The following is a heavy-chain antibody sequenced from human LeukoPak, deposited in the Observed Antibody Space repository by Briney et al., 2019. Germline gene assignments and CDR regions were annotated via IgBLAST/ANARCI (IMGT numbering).Heavy chain of an antibody. J-gene: IGHJ6*02. V-gene: IGHV3-33*08. CDR3: ARAILVRGVITHHYYYYGMDV. Sequence: PGGSLRLSCAASGFTVSSYAMHWVRQAPGKGREWVAVIWDDGSNKYYADSVKGRFTISRDNSQNPLYLQMTSLRAADKAVYYCARAILVRGVITHHYYYYGMDVWGQGTTVTVSS. D-gene: IGHD3-10*01. CDR2: IWDDGSNK. CDR1: GFTVSSYA.